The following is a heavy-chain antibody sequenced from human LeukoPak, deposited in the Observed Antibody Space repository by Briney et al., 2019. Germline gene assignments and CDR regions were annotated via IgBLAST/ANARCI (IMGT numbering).Heavy chain of an antibody. CDR1: GGSVSSNIYY. D-gene: IGHD3-22*01. J-gene: IGHJ4*02. CDR2: IYYSGST. Sequence: NSSGTLSLTCTVSGGSVSSNIYYWNWIRQPPGKGLVWIGYIYYSGSTNYNPSLKSRVTISVDTSKNQFSLKLTSLTPPDTAVYYCAREDSSGYLGYWGQGTLVTVSS. CDR3: AREDSSGYLGY. V-gene: IGHV4-61*01.